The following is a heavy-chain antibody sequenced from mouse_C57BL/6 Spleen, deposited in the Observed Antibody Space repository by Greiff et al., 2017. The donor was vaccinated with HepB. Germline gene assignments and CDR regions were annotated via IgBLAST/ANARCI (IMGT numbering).Heavy chain of an antibody. Sequence: DVQLVESGGGLVQPGGSLKLSCAASGFTFSDYYMYWVRQTPEKRLEWVAYISNGGGSTYYPDTVKGRFTISRDNAKNTLYLQMSRLKSEDTAMYYCARQGDYYGSSYEGAMDYWGQGTSVTVSS. J-gene: IGHJ4*01. D-gene: IGHD1-1*01. CDR1: GFTFSDYY. CDR3: ARQGDYYGSSYEGAMDY. CDR2: ISNGGGST. V-gene: IGHV5-12*01.